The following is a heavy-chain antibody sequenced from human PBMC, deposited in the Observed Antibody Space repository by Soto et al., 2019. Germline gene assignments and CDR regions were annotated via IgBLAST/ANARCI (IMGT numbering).Heavy chain of an antibody. V-gene: IGHV1-18*01. D-gene: IGHD3-10*01. J-gene: IGHJ5*02. Sequence: QVQLVQSGGEVKKPGASVKVSCKASGYTFTNYGISWVRQAPGQGLEWMGWINVYNGNTKYAQKVQGRVTITTDTSTSTAYMERRSLRADDTAVYYCARGVGSGSYYNQYNWFDPWGQGTLVTVSS. CDR2: INVYNGNT. CDR3: ARGVGSGSYYNQYNWFDP. CDR1: GYTFTNYG.